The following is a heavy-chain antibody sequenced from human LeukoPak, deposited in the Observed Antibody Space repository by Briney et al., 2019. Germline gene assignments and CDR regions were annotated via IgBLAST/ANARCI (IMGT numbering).Heavy chain of an antibody. CDR1: GYTFTSYY. CDR3: ARTELWHSPFDY. CDR2: LNPTGGST. V-gene: IGHV1-46*01. J-gene: IGHJ4*02. D-gene: IGHD3-16*01. Sequence: GASVKVSCKASGYTFTSYYMHWVRQAPGQGLERMGILNPTGGSTTYAQKFQGRVTMTRDTSTSTVYMELSSLRSEDTAVYHCARTELWHSPFDYWGQGILVTVSS.